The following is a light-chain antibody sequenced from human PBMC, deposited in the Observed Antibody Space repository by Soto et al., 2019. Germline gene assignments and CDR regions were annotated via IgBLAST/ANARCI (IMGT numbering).Light chain of an antibody. V-gene: IGKV3-15*01. J-gene: IGKJ5*01. CDR3: QQYNNWPFS. CDR2: GAS. CDR1: QTINNN. Sequence: VMTQAPATLSVSPGERATLSCRASQTINNNVAWYQLKDGQVPRLLIYGASTRATDVPARFSGSGSGTDFTLTISGLQSEDSAVYFCQQYNNWPFSFGQGTRLEIK.